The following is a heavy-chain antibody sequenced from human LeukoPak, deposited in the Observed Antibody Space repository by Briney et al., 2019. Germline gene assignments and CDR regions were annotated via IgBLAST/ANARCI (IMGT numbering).Heavy chain of an antibody. J-gene: IGHJ4*02. CDR3: ARADYYGSGSCYWK. CDR2: IKEDGSEK. D-gene: IGHD3-10*01. CDR1: GFTFSSYW. Sequence: PRGSLRLSCAASGFTFSSYWMSWVRQAPGKGLEWVANIKEDGSEKYYVDSVKGRFTISRDNAKNSLYLQMNSLRAEDTAVYYCARADYYGSGSCYWKWGQGTLVTVSS. V-gene: IGHV3-7*01.